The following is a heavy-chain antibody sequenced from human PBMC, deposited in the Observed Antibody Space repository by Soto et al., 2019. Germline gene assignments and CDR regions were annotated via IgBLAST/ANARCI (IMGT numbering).Heavy chain of an antibody. CDR2: ISVDNGDT. CDR3: ARVQSLGYCRSASCYDVFDH. Sequence: QVHLVQSGPEVKEPGASVRVSCKASGYTFNSAGLAWVRQAPGQGLEWMGWISVDNGDTKYAQKFQGRVTMTTVTSTTTAYMDLRGLKSDDTAVFYCARVQSLGYCRSASCYDVFDHWGQGTLVTVSS. D-gene: IGHD2-2*01. CDR1: GYTFNSAG. V-gene: IGHV1-18*01. J-gene: IGHJ4*02.